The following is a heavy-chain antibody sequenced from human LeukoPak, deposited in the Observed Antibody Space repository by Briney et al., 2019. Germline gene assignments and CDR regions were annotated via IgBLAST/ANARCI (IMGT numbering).Heavy chain of an antibody. CDR3: ARGDSSSWYGPLFDY. V-gene: IGHV1-46*01. D-gene: IGHD6-13*01. Sequence: ASVKVSCKASGYTFTSYYMHWVRQAPGQGLEWMGIINPSGGSTSYAQKSQGRVTMTRDTSTSTVYMELSSLRSEDTAVYYCARGDSSSWYGPLFDYWGQGTLVTVSS. CDR2: INPSGGST. CDR1: GYTFTSYY. J-gene: IGHJ4*02.